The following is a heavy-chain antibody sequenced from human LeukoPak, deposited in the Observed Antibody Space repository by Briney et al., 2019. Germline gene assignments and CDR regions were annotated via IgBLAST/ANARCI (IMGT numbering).Heavy chain of an antibody. CDR2: FSYSGST. J-gene: IGHJ4*02. Sequence: SETLSLTCTVSGGSISTNYWTWIRQPPGKGQEWMGYFSYSGSTRYSPSLKSRVTMSVDTSKNQLSLNLTSVTAADTAVYYCARGGASQYDSWGQGTLVTVS. CDR1: GGSISTNY. V-gene: IGHV4-59*01. CDR3: ARGGASQYDS.